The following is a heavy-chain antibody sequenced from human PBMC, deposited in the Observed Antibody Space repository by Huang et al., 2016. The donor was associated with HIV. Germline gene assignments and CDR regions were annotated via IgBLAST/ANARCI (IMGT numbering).Heavy chain of an antibody. D-gene: IGHD7-27*01. CDR3: ANTGDICAAYSPEYFDC. V-gene: IGHV2-5*02. Sequence: QITLKESGPTLVKPTQTLTLACTFSGFSLNTSGVGVAWIRQPPGKALEWLALIYWDDDKRYRPSLKSRLTNSNDPSNNQVVLTMSSMDPVNTASYICANTGDICAAYSPEYFDCWGQGALVSVSS. CDR2: IYWDDDK. CDR1: GFSLNTSGVG. J-gene: IGHJ4*02.